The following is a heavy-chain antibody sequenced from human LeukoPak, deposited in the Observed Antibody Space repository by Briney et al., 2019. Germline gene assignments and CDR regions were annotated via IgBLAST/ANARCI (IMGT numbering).Heavy chain of an antibody. CDR3: ARSHSSTWYIGWFDP. J-gene: IGHJ5*02. V-gene: IGHV4-39*02. Sequence: PSETLSLTCAVSGDSISSSSYYWGWIRQPPGKGLEWIGLIYYSGSTYYNPSLKSRVTISVDTSKSHFSLKLSSVSAADTALYYCARSHSSTWYIGWFDPWGQGTLVTVSS. D-gene: IGHD6-13*01. CDR2: IYYSGST. CDR1: GDSISSSSYY.